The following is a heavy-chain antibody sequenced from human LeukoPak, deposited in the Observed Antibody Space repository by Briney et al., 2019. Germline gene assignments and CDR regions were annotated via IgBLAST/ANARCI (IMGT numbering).Heavy chain of an antibody. D-gene: IGHD2-15*01. CDR3: ARADTPYVVLVGFDY. V-gene: IGHV3-30*04. J-gene: IGHJ4*02. CDR2: ISYDGRNT. Sequence: PGGSLRLSCAASGFNFNTYAMNWVRQAPGKGLEWEALISYDGRNTYYADSMKGRFTISRDNSKNTLYLQMDSLNSVDTALYYRARADTPYVVLVGFDYWGQGTLVTVSS. CDR1: GFNFNTYA.